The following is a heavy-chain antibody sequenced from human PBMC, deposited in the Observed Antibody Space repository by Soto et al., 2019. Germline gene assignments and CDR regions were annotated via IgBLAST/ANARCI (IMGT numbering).Heavy chain of an antibody. J-gene: IGHJ4*02. D-gene: IGHD1-26*01. CDR1: GYTFSNYG. Sequence: QVQLVQSGPEVKKPGASAKVSCKASGYTFSNYGISWMRQVPGQGLEGMGWISAYNGETKYAQKFQVRVTITTHKATNTAYLELGSLRSADTAVYYCAMASGTGVGTTYYWGQGTLTTVSS. CDR2: ISAYNGET. V-gene: IGHV1-18*01. CDR3: AMASGTGVGTTYY.